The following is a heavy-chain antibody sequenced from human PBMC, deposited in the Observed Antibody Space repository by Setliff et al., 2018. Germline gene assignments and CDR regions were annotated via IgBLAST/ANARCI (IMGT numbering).Heavy chain of an antibody. V-gene: IGHV4-31*11. CDR3: ARDPLTTNRRRAFDI. J-gene: IGHJ3*02. CDR1: GYSISSGYY. CDR2: IYYSGST. D-gene: IGHD4-17*01. Sequence: SETLSLTCAVSGYSISSGYYWGWIRQPPGKGLEWIGYIYYSGSTYYNPSLKSRVTISVDTSKNQFSLKLSSVTAADTAVYYCARDPLTTNRRRAFDIWGQGTMVTVSS.